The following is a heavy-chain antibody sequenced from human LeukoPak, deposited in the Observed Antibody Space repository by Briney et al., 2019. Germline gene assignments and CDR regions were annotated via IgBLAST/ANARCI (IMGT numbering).Heavy chain of an antibody. CDR1: GYTFTSYD. CDR3: ARGLRSHIAAGGKRYYFDY. CDR2: MNPNSGNT. Sequence: GASVKVSCKASGYTFTSYDINWVRQATGQGLEWMGWMNPNSGNTGYAQKFQGRVTITRNTSISTAYMELSSLRSEDTAVYYCARGLRSHIAAGGKRYYFDYWGQGTLVTVSS. D-gene: IGHD6-13*01. V-gene: IGHV1-8*03. J-gene: IGHJ4*02.